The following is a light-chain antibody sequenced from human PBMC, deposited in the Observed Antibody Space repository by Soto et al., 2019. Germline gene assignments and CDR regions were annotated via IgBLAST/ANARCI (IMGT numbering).Light chain of an antibody. CDR3: QAWDSSLVV. CDR2: QDS. J-gene: IGLJ2*01. Sequence: SSELTQPPSVSVSPGQTASITCSGDTLGDKYACWYQQKPGQSPVLVIYQDSKRPSGIPERFSGSNSGNTATLTISGTQAMDEADYYCQAWDSSLVVFGGGTKLTVL. V-gene: IGLV3-1*01. CDR1: TLGDKY.